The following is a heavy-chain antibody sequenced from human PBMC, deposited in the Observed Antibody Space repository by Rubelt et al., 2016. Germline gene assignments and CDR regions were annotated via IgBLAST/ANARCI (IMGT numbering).Heavy chain of an antibody. Sequence: QMQLQESGPELVKPSETLSLTCTVSGGSITSGSFYWAWIRQPPGKGLEWIGSILYSGSSYYNPSLKSRVTISVDTSKNQFSLKLSSVTAADTAVYYCAQQGNTMIAGSWGQGTLVTVSS. J-gene: IGHJ4*02. D-gene: IGHD3-22*01. CDR2: ILYSGSS. CDR3: AQQGNTMIAGS. V-gene: IGHV4-39*07. CDR1: GGSITSGSFY.